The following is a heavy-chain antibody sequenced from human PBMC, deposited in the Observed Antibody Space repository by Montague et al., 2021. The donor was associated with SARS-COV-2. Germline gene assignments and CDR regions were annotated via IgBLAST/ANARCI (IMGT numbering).Heavy chain of an antibody. D-gene: IGHD2-21*02. CDR1: GGSFSNYY. Sequence: SETLSLTCAVYGGSFSNYYWSWIRQPPGKGLEWIGEINHSGSTNXNPSLKSRVTISVDTSKNQFSLKLSSVTAADTAVYYCARGGRVTALFAPERWRRSTLVVEPTADPAAVKAVYVCARGRAIDSCSGRERIPVFNWFDTWGQGTLVTVSS. J-gene: IGHJ5*02. V-gene: IGHV4-34*01. CDR3: ARGGRVTALFAPERWRRSTLVVEPTADPAAVKAVYVCARGRAIDSCSGRERIPVFNWFDT. CDR2: INHSGST.